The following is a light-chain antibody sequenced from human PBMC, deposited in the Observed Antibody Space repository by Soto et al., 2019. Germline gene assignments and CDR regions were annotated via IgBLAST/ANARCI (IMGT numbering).Light chain of an antibody. CDR2: KGT. Sequence: QSALAQPASVSGSPGQSITISCTGTSDDVGAYNSVSWYQQLSHKAPQVILYKGTQRPSGVSSRFSGSTSGNAASLTISGLQADDEADYFCCSSAPESTYVFGTGTKVTV. CDR1: SDDVGAYNS. CDR3: CSSAPESTYV. V-gene: IGLV2-23*01. J-gene: IGLJ1*01.